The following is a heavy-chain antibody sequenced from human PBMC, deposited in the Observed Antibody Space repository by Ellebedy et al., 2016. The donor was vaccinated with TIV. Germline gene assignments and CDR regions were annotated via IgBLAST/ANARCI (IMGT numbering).Heavy chain of an antibody. Sequence: MPGGSLRLSCTVSGGSISSYYWNWIRQPPGKGLEWIGFIYYSGSTNYNPSLKSRVTISVDTSKNQFSLKLSSVTAADTAVYYCARELRIVDYYYYGLDVWGQGTTITVSS. J-gene: IGHJ6*02. CDR2: IYYSGST. CDR1: GGSISSYY. D-gene: IGHD1-26*01. V-gene: IGHV4-59*01. CDR3: ARELRIVDYYYYGLDV.